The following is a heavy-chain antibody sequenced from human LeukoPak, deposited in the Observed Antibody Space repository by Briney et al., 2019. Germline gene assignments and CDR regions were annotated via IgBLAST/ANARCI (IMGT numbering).Heavy chain of an antibody. CDR1: GFTFSSYA. D-gene: IGHD3-22*01. CDR2: ISGSGVGT. CDR3: AKDYYDSSGYPSSPTVDY. Sequence: GGSLRLSCAASGFTFSSYAMSWVRQTPGKGLEWVSGISGSGVGTYYADSVKDRFTISRDKSKSTLYLQVNSLRAEDTAVYYCAKDYYDSSGYPSSPTVDYWGQGTLVTVSS. V-gene: IGHV3-23*01. J-gene: IGHJ4*02.